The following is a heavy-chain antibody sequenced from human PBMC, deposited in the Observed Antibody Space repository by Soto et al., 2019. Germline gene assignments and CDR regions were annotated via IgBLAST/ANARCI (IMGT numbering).Heavy chain of an antibody. CDR2: ISYDGSNK. Sequence: QVQLVESGGGVVQPGRSLRLSCAASGFTFSSYGMHWVRQAPGKGLEWVAVISYDGSNKYYADSVKGRFTISRDNSKNTRYLQMNSLRAEDTAVYYCANCRGSSCLDYWGQGTLVTVSS. CDR3: ANCRGSSCLDY. V-gene: IGHV3-30*18. CDR1: GFTFSSYG. J-gene: IGHJ4*02. D-gene: IGHD6-13*01.